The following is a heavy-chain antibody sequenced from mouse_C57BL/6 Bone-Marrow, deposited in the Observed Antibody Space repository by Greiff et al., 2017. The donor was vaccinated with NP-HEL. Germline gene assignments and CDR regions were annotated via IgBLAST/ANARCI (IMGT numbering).Heavy chain of an antibody. J-gene: IGHJ3*01. Sequence: DVKLVESGGGLVQPKGSLKLSCAASGFSFNTYAMNWVRQAPGKGLEWVVRIRSKSNNYATYYADSVKDRFTISRDDSESMLYLQMNNLKTEDTAMYYCVRDEDFAYWGQGTLVTVSA. V-gene: IGHV10-1*01. CDR2: IRSKSNNYAT. CDR1: GFSFNTYA. CDR3: VRDEDFAY.